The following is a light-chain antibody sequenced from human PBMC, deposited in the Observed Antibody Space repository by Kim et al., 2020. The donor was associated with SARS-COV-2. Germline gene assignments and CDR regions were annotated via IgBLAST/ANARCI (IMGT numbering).Light chain of an antibody. J-gene: IGKJ5*01. CDR2: DAS. V-gene: IGKV1-5*01. CDR1: QSISSW. CDR3: QQYNSYPIT. Sequence: ASVGDRVTITCRASQSISSWLAWYQQKPGKAPKLLIYDASSLESGVPSRFSGSGSGTEFTLTISSLQPDDFATYYCQQYNSYPITFGQGTRLEIK.